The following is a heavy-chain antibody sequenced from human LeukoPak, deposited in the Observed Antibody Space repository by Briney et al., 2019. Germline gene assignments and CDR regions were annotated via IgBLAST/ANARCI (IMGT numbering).Heavy chain of an antibody. CDR3: ARDFTFGRDGYPDAFDV. CDR2: MYNSEST. J-gene: IGHJ3*01. CDR1: GVSISSGRYS. Sequence: SETLSLTCTVSGVSISSGRYSWSWIRQPAGKGLEWIGHMYNSESTNYNPSLKSRVTISVNTSKNQFSLKMNSVTAADTALYYCARDFTFGRDGYPDAFDVWGQGTMVTVSS. D-gene: IGHD5-24*01. V-gene: IGHV4-61*09.